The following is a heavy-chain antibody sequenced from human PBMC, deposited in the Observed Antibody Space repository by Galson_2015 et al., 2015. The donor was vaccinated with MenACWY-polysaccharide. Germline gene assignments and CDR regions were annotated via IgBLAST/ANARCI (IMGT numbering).Heavy chain of an antibody. CDR1: GGTFNTYA. V-gene: IGHV1-69*04. J-gene: IGHJ4*02. CDR2: IIPIDGRT. CDR3: ARPWGVTASPLSD. Sequence: SVKASCKASGGTFNTYAVTWVRQAPGQGFEWVGRIIPIDGRTDYAQKFQGRVTITADSSTRTAYLELSSLRSDDTAVYFCARPWGVTASPLSDWGQGTLVTVSS. D-gene: IGHD3-10*01.